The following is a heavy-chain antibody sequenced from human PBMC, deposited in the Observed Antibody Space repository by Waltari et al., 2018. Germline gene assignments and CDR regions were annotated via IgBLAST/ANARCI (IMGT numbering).Heavy chain of an antibody. CDR2: IIPILGIA. V-gene: IGHV1-69*08. J-gene: IGHJ4*02. CDR3: AREDSSGWANFDY. Sequence: QVQLVQSGAEVKKPGSSVKVSCKASGGTFSSYTISWVRQAPGQGLEWMGRIIPILGIANDAQKFQGRVTITADKSTSTAYMELSSLRSEDTAVYYCAREDSSGWANFDYWGQGTLVTVSS. D-gene: IGHD6-19*01. CDR1: GGTFSSYT.